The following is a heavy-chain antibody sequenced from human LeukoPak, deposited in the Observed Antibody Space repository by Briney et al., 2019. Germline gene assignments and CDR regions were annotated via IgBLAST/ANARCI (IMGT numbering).Heavy chain of an antibody. J-gene: IGHJ4*02. CDR3: ARDDCGDTCYPGGY. CDR1: GYTFTKYV. CDR2: INAGNGDT. V-gene: IGHV1-3*01. Sequence: ASVKVSCKTSGYTFTKYVVHWVRQAPGQRPEWMGWINAGNGDTKYSQNFQDRVTITRDTSANTAYMELSSLTSEDTALYYCARDDCGDTCYPGGYWGQGTLVTVSS. D-gene: IGHD2-21*01.